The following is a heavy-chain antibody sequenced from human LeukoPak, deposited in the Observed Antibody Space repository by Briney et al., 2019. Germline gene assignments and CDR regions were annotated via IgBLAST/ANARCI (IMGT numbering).Heavy chain of an antibody. V-gene: IGHV4-4*07. J-gene: IGHJ1*01. Sequence: SETLSLTCTVSGGSISSYYWSWIRQPAGKGLEWIGRIYTSGSTNYNPSLKSRVTMSVDTSKNQFSLKLSSVTAADTAVSYCATSGYSSSWYNLEYFQHWGQGTLVTVSS. CDR1: GGSISSYY. CDR2: IYTSGST. D-gene: IGHD6-13*01. CDR3: ATSGYSSSWYNLEYFQH.